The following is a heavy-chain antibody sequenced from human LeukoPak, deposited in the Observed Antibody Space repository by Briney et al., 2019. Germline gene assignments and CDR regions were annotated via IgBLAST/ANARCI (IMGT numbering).Heavy chain of an antibody. J-gene: IGHJ4*02. Sequence: GGSLRLSCVASGFTFSDHYMDWVRQAPGKEPEWVARSRDKGQSFSTEYAASVKGRFTVSRGDSTNSLYLQMNSLKTDDTAVYFCTRGLCTSGTCYSGDYWGQGILVTVSS. V-gene: IGHV3-72*01. CDR2: SRDKGQSFST. D-gene: IGHD2-15*01. CDR1: GFTFSDHY. CDR3: TRGLCTSGTCYSGDY.